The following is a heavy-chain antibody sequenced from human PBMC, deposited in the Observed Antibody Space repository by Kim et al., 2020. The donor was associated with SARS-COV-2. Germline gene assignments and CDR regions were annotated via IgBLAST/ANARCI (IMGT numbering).Heavy chain of an antibody. CDR1: GFTFTSYS. V-gene: IGHV3-23*01. Sequence: GGSLRLSCAASGFTFTSYSMSWVRQAPGKGLEWVSGITASGFSTYYADPVKGRFTISRDNSKNTLYLQMNSLRAGDTALYYCAKANGQFNNYYYYGMDVWGQGTTVTVSS. CDR2: ITASGFST. D-gene: IGHD2-8*01. CDR3: AKANGQFNNYYYYGMDV. J-gene: IGHJ6*02.